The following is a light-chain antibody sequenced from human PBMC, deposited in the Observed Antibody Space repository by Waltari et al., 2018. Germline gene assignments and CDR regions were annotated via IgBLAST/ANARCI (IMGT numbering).Light chain of an antibody. CDR3: HVWHPHVDPGV. Sequence: SYVVTQPPSVSVAPGETATITCGGDNIGTYSGHWYQQKAGQAPVLVIFDDRDRPSGIPDRFSGSNSGNTATLTISRVEAGDEARYYCHVWHPHVDPGVFGTGTEVTVL. CDR1: NIGTYS. J-gene: IGLJ1*01. V-gene: IGLV3-21*04. CDR2: DDR.